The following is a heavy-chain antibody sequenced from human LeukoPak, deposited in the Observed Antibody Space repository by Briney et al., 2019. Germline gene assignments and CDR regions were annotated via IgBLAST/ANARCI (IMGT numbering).Heavy chain of an antibody. D-gene: IGHD3-10*01. V-gene: IGHV4-39*01. J-gene: IGHJ5*02. CDR2: IYYSGST. CDR1: GGSISSSSYY. CDR3: ARPFDYYGSGSYVSP. Sequence: SETLSLTCTVSGGSISSSSYYWGWIRQPPGKGLEWIGSIYYSGSTYYNPSLKSRVTISVDTSKNQFSLKLSSVTAADTAVYYCARPFDYYGSGSYVSPWGQGTLVTVSS.